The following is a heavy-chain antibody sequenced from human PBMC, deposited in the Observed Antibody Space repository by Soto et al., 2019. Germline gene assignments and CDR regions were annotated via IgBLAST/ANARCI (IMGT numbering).Heavy chain of an antibody. Sequence: GGSLXLSCEASGFXFNTYAMTWFRQLPGMGLEWVSTTSIGGNTDFAESVRGRFSVSRDNSKNTLYLQMTNLRAEDAAIYFCAKDLRPGLVVPTKSGFDPWGQGTRVTVSS. J-gene: IGHJ5*02. CDR2: TSIGGNT. D-gene: IGHD3-10*01. CDR1: GFXFNTYA. CDR3: AKDLRPGLVVPTKSGFDP. V-gene: IGHV3-23*01.